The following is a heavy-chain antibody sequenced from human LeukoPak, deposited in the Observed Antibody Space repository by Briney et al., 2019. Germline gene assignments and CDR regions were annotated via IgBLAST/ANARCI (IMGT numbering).Heavy chain of an antibody. V-gene: IGHV4-34*01. J-gene: IGHJ5*02. Sequence: SETLSLTCAVYGGSFSGYYWSWIRQPPGKGLEWIGEINHSGSTNYNPSLKSRVTISVDTSKNQFSLKLSSVTAADTAVYYCARAAGGIQLWNNWFDPWGQGTLVTVPS. CDR3: ARAAGGIQLWNNWFDP. CDR1: GGSFSGYY. D-gene: IGHD5-18*01. CDR2: INHSGST.